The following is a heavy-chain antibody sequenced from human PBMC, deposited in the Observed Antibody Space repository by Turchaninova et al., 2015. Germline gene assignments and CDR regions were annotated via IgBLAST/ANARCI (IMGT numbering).Heavy chain of an antibody. CDR2: ISTGGTAI. V-gene: IGHV3-48*03. Sequence: LSCAASGFTFSNYEMNWVRQAPGKGPEWVSYISTGGTAIYYAASVKGRFTISRDNAKNSLYLQMDSLTVDDTAVYYCARDLAVRGVYFDSWGQGTLVTVSS. D-gene: IGHD3-10*01. CDR3: ARDLAVRGVYFDS. CDR1: GFTFSNYE. J-gene: IGHJ4*02.